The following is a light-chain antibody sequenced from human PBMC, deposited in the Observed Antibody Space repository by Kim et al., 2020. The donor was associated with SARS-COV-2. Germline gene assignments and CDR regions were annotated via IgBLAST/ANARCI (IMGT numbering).Light chain of an antibody. CDR2: GAS. CDR1: QSVASN. CDR3: QQCNNWTSMYT. J-gene: IGKJ2*01. V-gene: IGKV3-15*01. Sequence: EIVLTQSPGTLSVSPGERVVLSCRASQSVASNLAWYQQKPGQAPRLLIYGASTMATGIPARFSGSGSGTEFTLTISSLQSEDFAVYYCQQCNNWTSMYTFGQGTKLEI.